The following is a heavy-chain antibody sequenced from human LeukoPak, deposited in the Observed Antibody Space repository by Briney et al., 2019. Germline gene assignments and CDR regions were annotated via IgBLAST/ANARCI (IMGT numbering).Heavy chain of an antibody. V-gene: IGHV4-59*08. CDR1: GGSISSYY. J-gene: IGHJ5*02. CDR3: ARSVGGYCTVTSCYHNWFAP. D-gene: IGHD2-2*01. Sequence: SETLSLTCTVSGGSISSYYWSWIRQPPGKGLEWIGYIYYSGSTNYNPSLKSRVTISVGTSKNQFSLKLSSVTAADTAVYYCARSVGGYCTVTSCYHNWFAPWGQGTLVTVSS. CDR2: IYYSGST.